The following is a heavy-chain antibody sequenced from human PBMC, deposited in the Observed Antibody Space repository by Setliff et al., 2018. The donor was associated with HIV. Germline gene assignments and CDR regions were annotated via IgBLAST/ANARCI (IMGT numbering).Heavy chain of an antibody. D-gene: IGHD6-19*01. J-gene: IGHJ2*01. CDR2: IYYSGST. Sequence: SETLSLTCTVSGGSISTYYWGWIRQPPGKGLEWIGSIYYSGSTYYNPSLKSRVTISVDTSKNQFSLKLSSVTAADTAVYYYARHGGLAVAGGWYFDLWGRGTLVTVSS. CDR3: ARHGGLAVAGGWYFDL. CDR1: GGSISTYY. V-gene: IGHV4-39*01.